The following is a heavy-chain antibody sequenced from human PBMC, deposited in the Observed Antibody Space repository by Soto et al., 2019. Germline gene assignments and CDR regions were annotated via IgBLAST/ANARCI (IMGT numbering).Heavy chain of an antibody. CDR1: GFTFSTYA. D-gene: IGHD6-19*01. Sequence: EVPLLESGGGLVQPGGSLRLSCAASGFTFSTYAMNWVRQAPGKGLEWVSAISGSGGSTYCADSVKGRFTISRDNSKNTLYLQMNSLRAEDTAVYYCARHSSGWYGWFDFWGQGTLVSVSS. CDR2: ISGSGGST. CDR3: ARHSSGWYGWFDF. V-gene: IGHV3-23*01. J-gene: IGHJ5*01.